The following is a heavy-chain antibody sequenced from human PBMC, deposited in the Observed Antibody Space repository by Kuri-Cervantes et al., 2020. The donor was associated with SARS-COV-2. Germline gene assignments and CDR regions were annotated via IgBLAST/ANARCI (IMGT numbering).Heavy chain of an antibody. CDR3: ARDLVRGTNPA. J-gene: IGHJ5*02. CDR2: ISSCGGST. CDR1: SFTFSIYS. D-gene: IGHD3-10*01. V-gene: IGHV3-23*01. Sequence: CAATSFTFSIYSMCGTRQAPGEGLDWVSAISSCGGSTYYADSVKARFTISRDNSKNTLYLQMNSLRAEDTVVYYCARDLVRGTNPAWGQGTLVTVSS.